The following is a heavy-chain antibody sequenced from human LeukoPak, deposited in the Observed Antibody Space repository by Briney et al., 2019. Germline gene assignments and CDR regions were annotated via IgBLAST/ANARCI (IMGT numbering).Heavy chain of an antibody. J-gene: IGHJ4*02. V-gene: IGHV4-38-2*02. CDR3: AREGGHQLLPPTWTHTGIFDF. CDR1: GYSINDGYF. D-gene: IGHD2-8*02. Sequence: SETLSLTCADSGYSINDGYFWACLRQPPGKGLEWISTLHHPDITHYSPHLDSRVTISLDRSKNQFSLRLISVTAADTAIYYCAREGGHQLLPPTWTHTGIFDFWGQGSLVTVSS. CDR2: LHHPDIT.